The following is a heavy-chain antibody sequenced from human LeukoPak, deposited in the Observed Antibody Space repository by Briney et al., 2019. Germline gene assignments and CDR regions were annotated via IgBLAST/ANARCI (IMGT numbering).Heavy chain of an antibody. D-gene: IGHD3-10*01. CDR2: IPIGTIDI. Sequence: SGGSLRLSCAASGFTFSTYTMNWVRQAPGKGLEWVSYIPIGTIDIYYADSVKGRFTISRDNAKNSLYLQMNSLRAEDTAVYYCAKDSKRGPYYYYYMDVWGKGTTVTISS. J-gene: IGHJ6*03. CDR3: AKDSKRGPYYYYYMDV. CDR1: GFTFSTYT. V-gene: IGHV3-21*01.